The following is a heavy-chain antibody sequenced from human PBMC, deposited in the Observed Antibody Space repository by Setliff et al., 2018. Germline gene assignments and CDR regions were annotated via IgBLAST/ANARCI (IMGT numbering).Heavy chain of an antibody. CDR1: GGSFSGYY. CDR2: INRRGST. J-gene: IGHJ6*03. Sequence: SETLSLTCAVYGGSFSGYYWSWIRQPPGKGLEWIGHINRRGSTNFSPSLKSRVTISLDTSKNQFSLNLTSVTAADTAVYYCARMSGFLYMDVWGKGTTVTVSS. D-gene: IGHD3-3*01. CDR3: ARMSGFLYMDV. V-gene: IGHV4-34*01.